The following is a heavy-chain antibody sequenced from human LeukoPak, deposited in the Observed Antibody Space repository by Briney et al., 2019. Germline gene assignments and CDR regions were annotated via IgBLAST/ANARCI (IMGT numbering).Heavy chain of an antibody. V-gene: IGHV3-30*01. CDR2: VSFGGDLT. CDR1: GFTFNRYA. J-gene: IGHJ5*01. Sequence: GSLRLSCAASGFTFNRYAMHWLRQAPGKGPELVAFVSFGGDLTFYADSVKGRFTVSRDNSENTVSLQMNSLRAEDTAVYFCARARFDSWGQGTLVTVSS. CDR3: ARARFDS.